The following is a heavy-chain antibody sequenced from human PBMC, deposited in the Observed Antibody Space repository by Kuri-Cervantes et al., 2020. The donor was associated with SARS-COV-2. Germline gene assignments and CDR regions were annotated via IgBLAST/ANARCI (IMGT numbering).Heavy chain of an antibody. J-gene: IGHJ3*02. D-gene: IGHD3-10*01. V-gene: IGHV3-11*01. CDR3: AKERGYGYGFDI. Sequence: GESLKISCAASGFTFSHYYMSWIRQAPGKGLEGVSYISSSGSSIYYADPVKDRFTIPRDNAKKSLFLPMTSLRAEDMTMDYCAKERGYGYGFDIWGQGTMVTVSS. CDR1: GFTFSHYY. CDR2: ISSSGSSI.